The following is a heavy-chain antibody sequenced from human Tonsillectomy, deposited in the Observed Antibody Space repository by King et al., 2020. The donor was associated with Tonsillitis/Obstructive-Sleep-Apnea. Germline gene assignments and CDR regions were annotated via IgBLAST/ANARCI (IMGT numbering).Heavy chain of an antibody. V-gene: IGHV3-48*03. CDR1: GFTFSSYE. CDR3: AREGEGDAFDY. D-gene: IGHD3-16*01. Sequence: VQLVESGGGLVQPGGSLRLSCAASGFTFSSYEMNWVRQAPGRGLEWLSYISRSGSTIYYADSVKGRFTISRDNAKNSLYLQMNSLRAEDTAVYYCAREGEGDAFDYWGQGTLVTVSS. J-gene: IGHJ4*02. CDR2: ISRSGSTI.